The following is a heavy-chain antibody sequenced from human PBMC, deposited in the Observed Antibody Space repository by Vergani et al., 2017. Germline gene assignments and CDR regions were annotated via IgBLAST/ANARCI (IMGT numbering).Heavy chain of an antibody. D-gene: IGHD2-2*01. V-gene: IGHV3-53*04. CDR3: AREGCSSTSCYDF. J-gene: IGHJ3*01. CDR1: GFTVSSNY. CDR2: IYSGGST. Sequence: EVQLVESGGGLVQPGGSLRLSCAASGFTVSSNYMSWVRQAPGKGLEWVSVIYSGGSTYYADSVKGRFTISRHNSKNTLYLQRNSLRAEDTAVYYCAREGCSSTSCYDFWGQGTMVTVSS.